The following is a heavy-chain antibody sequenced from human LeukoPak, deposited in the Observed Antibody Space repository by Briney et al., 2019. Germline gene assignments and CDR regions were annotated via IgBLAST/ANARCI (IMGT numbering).Heavy chain of an antibody. CDR1: GYSFTSYN. D-gene: IGHD6-19*01. V-gene: IGHV1-2*02. Sequence: ASVKVSCKTSGYSFTSYNLHWVRQAPGQRLEWMGWINPNSGGTNYAQKFQGRVTMTRDTSISTVYMELSRLRSDDTAVYYCARVHSSGPTIHFDYWGQGTLVTVSS. CDR2: INPNSGGT. CDR3: ARVHSSGPTIHFDY. J-gene: IGHJ4*02.